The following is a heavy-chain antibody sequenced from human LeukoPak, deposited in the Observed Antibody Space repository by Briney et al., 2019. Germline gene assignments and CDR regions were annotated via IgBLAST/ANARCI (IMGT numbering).Heavy chain of an antibody. CDR3: ARGGGSPDY. V-gene: IGHV4-59*01. Sequence: KTSETLSLTCTVSGGSISSYYWSWIRQPPGKGLEWIGYIYYSGSTNYNPSLKSRVTISVDTSKSQFSLKLSSVTAADTAVYYCARGGGSPDYWGQGTLVTVSS. J-gene: IGHJ4*02. CDR1: GGSISSYY. D-gene: IGHD2-15*01. CDR2: IYYSGST.